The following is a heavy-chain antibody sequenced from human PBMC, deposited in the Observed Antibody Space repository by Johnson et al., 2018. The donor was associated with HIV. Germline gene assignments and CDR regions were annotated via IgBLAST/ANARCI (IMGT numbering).Heavy chain of an antibody. CDR2: ISWNSGII. J-gene: IGHJ3*02. CDR3: ARESGFEWELLGGMHWAFDI. Sequence: VQLVESGGGVVQPGGSLRLSCAASGFTFSSYWMHWVRQAPGKGLEWVSGISWNSGIIGYADSVKGRFTISRDNTKNSLYLQMNSLRAEDSAVYYCARESGFEWELLGGMHWAFDIWGQGTMVTVSS. CDR1: GFTFSSYW. D-gene: IGHD1-26*01. V-gene: IGHV3-48*04.